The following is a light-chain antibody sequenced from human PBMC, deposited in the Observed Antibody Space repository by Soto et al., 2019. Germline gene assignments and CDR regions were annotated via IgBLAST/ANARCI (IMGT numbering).Light chain of an antibody. CDR3: QQYNSYSQT. J-gene: IGKJ1*01. Sequence: DIQMTQSPSTLSASVGDRVTITCRASQSISSWLAWYQQKPGKAPKLLIYKESSLESGVPSRFIGSGSGTEFTLTISSLQPDYFATYYCQQYNSYSQTFGQGTKVEIK. V-gene: IGKV1-5*03. CDR1: QSISSW. CDR2: KES.